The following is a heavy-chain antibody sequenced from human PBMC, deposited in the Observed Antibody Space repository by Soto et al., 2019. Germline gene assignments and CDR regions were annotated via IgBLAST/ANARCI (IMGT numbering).Heavy chain of an antibody. CDR2: IIPIFGTA. Sequence: QVQLVQSGAEVKKPGSSVKVSCKASGGTFSSYAISWVRQAPGQGLEWMGGIIPIFGTANYAQKFQGRVTITADESTSTAYMELSSLRSDDTAVYYCARAHCGGDCYSGVDYWGQGTLVTVSS. CDR3: ARAHCGGDCYSGVDY. J-gene: IGHJ4*02. CDR1: GGTFSSYA. V-gene: IGHV1-69*12. D-gene: IGHD2-21*02.